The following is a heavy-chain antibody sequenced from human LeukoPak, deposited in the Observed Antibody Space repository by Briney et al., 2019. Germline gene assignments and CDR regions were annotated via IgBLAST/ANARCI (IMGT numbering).Heavy chain of an antibody. V-gene: IGHV4-59*08. J-gene: IGHJ4*02. Sequence: PSETLSLTCTVSGGSISSYYWSWIRQPPGKGLEWIGYIYYSGSTNYNPSLKSRVAISVDTSKNQFSLKLSSVTAADTAVYYCARLQRAAGIAVAGSLDYWGQGTLVTVSS. CDR2: IYYSGST. D-gene: IGHD6-19*01. CDR1: GGSISSYY. CDR3: ARLQRAAGIAVAGSLDY.